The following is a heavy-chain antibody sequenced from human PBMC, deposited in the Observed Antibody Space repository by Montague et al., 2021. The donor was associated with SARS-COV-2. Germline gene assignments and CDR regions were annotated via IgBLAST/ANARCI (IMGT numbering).Heavy chain of an antibody. D-gene: IGHD1-26*01. CDR3: ARGSVGGYYFDY. CDR2: IWYDGSNE. J-gene: IGHJ4*02. CDR1: GFIFSSYG. V-gene: IGHV3-33*01. Sequence: SLRLSCAASGFIFSSYGMHWVRQAPGKGLEWVAHIWYDGSNENYVDSXKGRFTISRDNFKNTLYLQMSSLRAEDTAIYYCARGSVGGYYFDYWGQGTLVTVSS.